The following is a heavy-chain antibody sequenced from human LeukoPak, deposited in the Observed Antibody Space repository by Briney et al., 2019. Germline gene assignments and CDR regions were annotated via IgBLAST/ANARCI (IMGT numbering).Heavy chain of an antibody. CDR2: IIPIVAMA. CDR1: GYTFTAYY. Sequence: TSVKVSCETSGYTFTAYYIHWVRQAPGQGLEWMGRIIPIVAMANYAQKFQGRITITADKSTSTAYMELGSLRSEDTAVYYCARDSIGSNLDYWGQGTLVTVSS. D-gene: IGHD1-1*01. J-gene: IGHJ4*02. V-gene: IGHV1-69*04. CDR3: ARDSIGSNLDY.